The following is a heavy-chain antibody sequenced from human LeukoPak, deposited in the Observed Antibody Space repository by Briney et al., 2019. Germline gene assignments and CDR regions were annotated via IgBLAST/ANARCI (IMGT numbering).Heavy chain of an antibody. CDR3: ARDAAAAGPFDY. Sequence: ASVMVSXKASGYTFIDYGVSWVRQAPGQGLEWMGWISTYNGHTYYAQKLQGRVTMTTDTSTSTAYMELRSLRSDDTAVYYCARDAAAAGPFDYWGQGTLVTVSS. D-gene: IGHD6-13*01. CDR1: GYTFIDYG. V-gene: IGHV1-18*01. CDR2: ISTYNGHT. J-gene: IGHJ4*02.